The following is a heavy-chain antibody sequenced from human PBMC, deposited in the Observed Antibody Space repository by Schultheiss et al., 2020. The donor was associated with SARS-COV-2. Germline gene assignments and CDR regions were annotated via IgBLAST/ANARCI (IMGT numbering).Heavy chain of an antibody. Sequence: GGSLRLSCAASGFTFSSYNMNWVRQAPGKGLEWVSGISWNSGSIGYADSVKGRFTISRDNAKNSLYLQMNSLKTEDTAVYYCTRDSLRFLEWLSDYYYYYGMDVWGQGTTVTVSS. J-gene: IGHJ6*02. CDR3: TRDSLRFLEWLSDYYYYYGMDV. D-gene: IGHD3-3*01. CDR2: ISWNSGSI. V-gene: IGHV3-21*03. CDR1: GFTFSSYN.